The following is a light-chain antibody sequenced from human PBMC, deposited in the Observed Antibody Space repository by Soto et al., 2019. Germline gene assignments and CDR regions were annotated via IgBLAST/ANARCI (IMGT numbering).Light chain of an antibody. Sequence: QSALTQPASVSGSPGQSITISCTGTSSDVGGYNYVSWYQQHPGKAPKLMIYEVSNRPSGVSNRFSGSKSGNTASLTISGLQAEDEADYYCAAWDDTVTGPGWVFGGGTKVTVL. J-gene: IGLJ3*02. CDR1: SSDVGGYNY. V-gene: IGLV2-14*01. CDR3: AAWDDTVTGPGWV. CDR2: EVS.